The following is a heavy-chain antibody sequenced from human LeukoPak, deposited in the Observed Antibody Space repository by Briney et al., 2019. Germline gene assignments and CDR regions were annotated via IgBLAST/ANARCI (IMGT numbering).Heavy chain of an antibody. CDR1: GFTVSSNY. CDR2: IYSGGNT. V-gene: IGHV3-53*01. CDR3: ARDRGGSGSLYDAFDI. J-gene: IGHJ3*02. D-gene: IGHD3-10*01. Sequence: GGSLRLSCAASGFTVSSNYMTWVRQAPGKGLEWVSVIYSGGNTYYADSLKGRFTISRDNSKNTLYLQMNSLRAEDTAVYYCARDRGGSGSLYDAFDIWGQGTMVTVSS.